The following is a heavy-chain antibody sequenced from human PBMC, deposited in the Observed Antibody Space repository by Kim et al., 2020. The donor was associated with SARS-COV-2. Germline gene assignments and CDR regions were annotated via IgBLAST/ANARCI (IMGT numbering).Heavy chain of an antibody. D-gene: IGHD6-13*01. V-gene: IGHV3-20*04. CDR1: GFTFDDYV. J-gene: IGHJ4*02. CDR3: VRMVDSGSWYSDY. CDR2: INWNGGST. Sequence: GGSLRLSCAASGFTFDDYVMSWVRQAPGKGLEWVTGINWNGGSTHYADSVKGRFAISGDNAKNSLYLQMNSLRAEDTALYYCVRMVDSGSWYSDYWGQGTLVTVSS.